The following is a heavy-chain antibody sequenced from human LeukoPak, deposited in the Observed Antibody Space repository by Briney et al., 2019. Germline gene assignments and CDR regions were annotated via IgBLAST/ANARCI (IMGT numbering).Heavy chain of an antibody. CDR3: ATSYVTRAEYFQH. J-gene: IGHJ1*01. D-gene: IGHD3-16*01. Sequence: HSGGSLRLSCAASGFTFSSYAMSWVCQAPGKGLEWVSAISGSGGSTYYADSVKGRFTISRDNSKNTLYLQMNSLRAEDAAVYYCATSYVTRAEYFQHWGQGTLVTVSS. CDR2: ISGSGGST. CDR1: GFTFSSYA. V-gene: IGHV3-23*01.